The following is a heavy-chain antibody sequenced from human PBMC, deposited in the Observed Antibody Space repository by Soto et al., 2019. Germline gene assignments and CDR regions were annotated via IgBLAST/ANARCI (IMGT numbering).Heavy chain of an antibody. V-gene: IGHV2-5*02. CDR1: GFSLSTSGVG. Sequence: QITLKESGPTLVKPTQTLTLTCTVSGFSLSTSGVGVGWIRQPPGKALEWLALIYWADDKRYIPSLNSRLTITKDTSKNQVVFTMTIMDPVDTATYYCAHMSSNGMDVWGQGTTVTVSS. J-gene: IGHJ6*02. CDR2: IYWADDK. CDR3: AHMSSNGMDV.